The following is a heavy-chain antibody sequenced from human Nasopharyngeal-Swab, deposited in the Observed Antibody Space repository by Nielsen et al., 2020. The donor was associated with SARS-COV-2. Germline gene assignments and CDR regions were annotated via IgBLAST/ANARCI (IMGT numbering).Heavy chain of an antibody. CDR3: AKGIAAAGSRCLDY. CDR1: GFTFDDYA. Sequence: SLKISCAASGFTFDDYAMHWVRQAPGKGLGWVSGISWNSVSIGYADSVKGRFTISRDNAKNSLYLQTNSLRAEDTALYYCAKGIAAAGSRCLDYWGQGTLVTVSS. J-gene: IGHJ4*02. V-gene: IGHV3-9*01. D-gene: IGHD6-13*01. CDR2: ISWNSVSI.